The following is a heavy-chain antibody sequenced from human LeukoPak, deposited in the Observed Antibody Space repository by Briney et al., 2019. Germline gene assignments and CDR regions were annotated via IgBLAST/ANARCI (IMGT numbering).Heavy chain of an antibody. Sequence: GASVKVSCKASGYTFTRYGISWVRQAPGQGLEWMGWISAYNGNTKYAQKLQGRVTITADESTSTAYMELSSLRSEDTAVYYCARAIAAASPLSLVQLFDYWGQGTLVTVSS. CDR1: GYTFTRYG. J-gene: IGHJ4*02. V-gene: IGHV1-18*01. D-gene: IGHD6-13*01. CDR2: ISAYNGNT. CDR3: ARAIAAASPLSLVQLFDY.